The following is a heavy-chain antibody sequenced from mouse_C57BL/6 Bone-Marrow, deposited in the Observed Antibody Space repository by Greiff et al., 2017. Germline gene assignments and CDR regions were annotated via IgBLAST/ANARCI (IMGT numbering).Heavy chain of an antibody. V-gene: IGHV1-62-2*01. J-gene: IGHJ1*03. CDR2: FYPGSGSI. CDR3: ARPPIYYYGYWYFDV. Sequence: QVHVKQSGAELVKPGASVKLSCKASGYTFTEYTIHWVKQRSGQGLEWIGWFYPGSGSIKYNEKFKDKATLTADKSSSTVYMELSRLTSEDSAVYFCARPPIYYYGYWYFDVWGTGTTVTVSS. D-gene: IGHD1-1*01. CDR1: GYTFTEYT.